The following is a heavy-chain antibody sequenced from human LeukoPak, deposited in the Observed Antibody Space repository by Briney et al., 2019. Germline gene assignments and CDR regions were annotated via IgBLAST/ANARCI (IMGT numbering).Heavy chain of an antibody. D-gene: IGHD6-6*01. J-gene: IGHJ5*02. Sequence: ASVKVSCKASGYTFTSYGISWVRQAPGQGLEWMGWISAYNGNTNYAQKLQGRVTMTTDTSTSTAYMELRSLRSDDTAVYYCARDSSSSSNSALDPWGQGTLVTVSS. CDR1: GYTFTSYG. V-gene: IGHV1-18*01. CDR3: ARDSSSSSNSALDP. CDR2: ISAYNGNT.